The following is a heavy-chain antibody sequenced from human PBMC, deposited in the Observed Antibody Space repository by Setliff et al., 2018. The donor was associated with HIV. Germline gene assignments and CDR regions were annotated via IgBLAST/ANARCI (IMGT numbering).Heavy chain of an antibody. Sequence: GASVKVSCKASGYTFTDYYIHWVRQAPGHGLEWVGRINPKSGVTSYAQNFRARVTMTRDTSSTTAYMELSTLRSDDTALYHCVSIGPGGWGQGTLVTVSS. CDR3: VSIGPGG. V-gene: IGHV1-2*06. CDR2: INPKSGVT. J-gene: IGHJ4*02. CDR1: GYTFTDYY.